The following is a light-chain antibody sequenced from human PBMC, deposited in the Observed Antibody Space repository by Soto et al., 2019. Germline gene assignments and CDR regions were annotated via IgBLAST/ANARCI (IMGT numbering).Light chain of an antibody. CDR3: AAWDDSLSANWV. J-gene: IGLJ3*02. CDR1: RSNIGSNY. Sequence: QPVLTQPPSASGTPGQRVTISCSGTRSNIGSNYVYWYQQLPGTAPKLLIYSNNQRPSGVPDRFSGSKSGTSASLAISGLRSEDEADCYCAAWDDSLSANWVFGGGTKLTVL. CDR2: SNN. V-gene: IGLV1-47*02.